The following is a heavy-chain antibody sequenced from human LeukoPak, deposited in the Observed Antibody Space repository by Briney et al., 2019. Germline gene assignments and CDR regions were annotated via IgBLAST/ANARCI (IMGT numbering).Heavy chain of an antibody. CDR1: GGTFSSYA. J-gene: IGHJ5*02. Sequence: GASVKVSCKASGGTFSSYAIGWVRQAPGQGLEWMGGIIPIFGTANYAQKFQGRVTITADESTSTAYMELSSLRSEDTAVYYCARVRNQNRFDPWGQGTLVTVSS. CDR2: IIPIFGTA. CDR3: ARVRNQNRFDP. V-gene: IGHV1-69*13. D-gene: IGHD1-14*01.